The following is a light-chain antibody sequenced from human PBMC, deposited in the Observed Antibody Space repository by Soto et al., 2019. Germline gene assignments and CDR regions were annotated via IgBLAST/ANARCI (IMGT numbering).Light chain of an antibody. CDR2: DAS. CDR3: QQYSSYSAWT. V-gene: IGKV1-5*01. CDR1: QNINNY. J-gene: IGKJ1*01. Sequence: DIQMTQSPSSLSASVGDRVTITCQASQNINNYLNWHQQKPGKAPELLIYDASSLQSGVPPRFSGSGSGTEFTLTIRSLQPDDIATYYCQQYSSYSAWTFGEGTKVDIK.